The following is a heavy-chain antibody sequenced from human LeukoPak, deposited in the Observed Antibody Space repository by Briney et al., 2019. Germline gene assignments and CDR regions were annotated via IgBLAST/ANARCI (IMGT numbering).Heavy chain of an antibody. J-gene: IGHJ5*02. V-gene: IGHV4-4*07. CDR2: IYTSGST. Sequence: SETLSLTCTVSGGSISSYYWSWIRQPAGKGLEWIGRIYTSGSTNYNPSLKSRVTMSVDTSKNHSSLKLSSVTAADTAVYYCARVPPGKRHNWFDPWGQGTLVTVSS. D-gene: IGHD4-23*01. CDR3: ARVPPGKRHNWFDP. CDR1: GGSISSYY.